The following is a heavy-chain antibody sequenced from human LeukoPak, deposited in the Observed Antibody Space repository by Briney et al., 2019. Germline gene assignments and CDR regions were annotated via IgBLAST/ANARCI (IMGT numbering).Heavy chain of an antibody. CDR2: ISGTGDNT. Sequence: GGSLRLSCAVSGFTFSTYAMTWVRQAPGKGLEWVSSISGTGDNTYYADSVKGRFTMSRDNYEYILYLQMNSLRAEDTALYYCAKHFRTSGHYGWFDPWGQGTLVTVSS. CDR1: GFTFSTYA. J-gene: IGHJ5*02. V-gene: IGHV3-23*01. CDR3: AKHFRTSGHYGWFDP. D-gene: IGHD4-17*01.